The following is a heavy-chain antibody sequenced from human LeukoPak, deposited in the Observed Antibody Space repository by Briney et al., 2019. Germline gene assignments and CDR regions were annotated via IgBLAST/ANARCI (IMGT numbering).Heavy chain of an antibody. Sequence: ASVKVSCKASGYTFTSYGISWVRQAPGQGLEWMGWMNPNSGNTGYAQKFQGRVTMTRNTSISTAYMELSSLRSEDTAVYYCARAPRSTSRSQVYYYGMDVWGQGTTVTVSS. CDR1: GYTFTSYG. J-gene: IGHJ6*02. CDR3: ARAPRSTSRSQVYYYGMDV. V-gene: IGHV1-8*02. D-gene: IGHD2-2*01. CDR2: MNPNSGNT.